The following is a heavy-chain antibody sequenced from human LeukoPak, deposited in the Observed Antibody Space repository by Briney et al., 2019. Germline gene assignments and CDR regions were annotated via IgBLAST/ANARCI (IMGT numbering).Heavy chain of an antibody. CDR2: ISSSSSYI. Sequence: GGSLRLSCAASGFTFSGYSMNWVRQAPGKGLEWVSSISSSSSYIYYADSVKGRFTISRDNAKNSLYLQMNSLRAEDTAVYYCARNEYDSSGYDYWGQGTLVTVSS. J-gene: IGHJ4*02. V-gene: IGHV3-21*01. CDR3: ARNEYDSSGYDY. CDR1: GFTFSGYS. D-gene: IGHD3-22*01.